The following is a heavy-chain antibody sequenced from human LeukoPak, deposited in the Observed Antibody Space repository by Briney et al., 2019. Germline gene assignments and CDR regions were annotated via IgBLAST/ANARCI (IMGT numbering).Heavy chain of an antibody. CDR2: IYVRDSDS. CDR3: ARQGQSYSSGWYSY. Sequence: GDSLKISCQASDYDSWIGWVRQVPGKRLEWMGMIYVRDSDSKHSPSFEGQVTFSADKSSRTAYLEWSSLKASDTAMYYCARQGQSYSSGWYSYWGQGTLVTVSS. J-gene: IGHJ4*02. CDR1: DYDSW. D-gene: IGHD6-19*01. V-gene: IGHV5-51*01.